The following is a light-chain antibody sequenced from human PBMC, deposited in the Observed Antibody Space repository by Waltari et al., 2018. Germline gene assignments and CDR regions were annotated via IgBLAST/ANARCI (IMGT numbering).Light chain of an antibody. Sequence: DIQVTQPPSSLSASVGDRVTITCRASQSMSSFLNWYQQKPGKAPRLLISATSNLQIGVPSRFSGSGSGADCTLTINSLQPEDFATYYCLQSYSLSLFTFGPGTRVDIK. CDR3: LQSYSLSLFT. CDR1: QSMSSF. V-gene: IGKV1-39*01. J-gene: IGKJ3*01. CDR2: ATS.